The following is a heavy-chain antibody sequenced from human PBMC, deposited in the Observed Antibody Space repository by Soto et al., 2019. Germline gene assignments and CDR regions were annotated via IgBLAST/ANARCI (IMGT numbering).Heavy chain of an antibody. CDR2: IYNSGST. CDR1: GGSISTYY. Sequence: QVQLQESGPGLVKPSETLSLTCTVSGGSISTYYWSWIRQPPGKGLEWIGYIYNSGSTNYNPSLKSRVTISVDTSKNQFSLKLSSVTAVDTAVYYCARDRTTPYYYYGMDVWGQGTTVTVSS. V-gene: IGHV4-59*01. J-gene: IGHJ6*02. CDR3: ARDRTTPYYYYGMDV.